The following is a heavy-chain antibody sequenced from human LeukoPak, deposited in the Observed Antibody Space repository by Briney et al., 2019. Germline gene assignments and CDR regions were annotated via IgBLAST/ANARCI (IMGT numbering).Heavy chain of an antibody. D-gene: IGHD2-2*01. CDR1: GFTFSGSA. CDR2: ISGSDGNT. Sequence: PGGSLRLSCAASGFTFSGSAMNWVRQSPGKGLEWVSGISGSDGNTYYADSVKGRFTISRDNAKNSLYLQMNSLRAEDTAVYYCARDAAGYCSSTSCYEDYYYYGMDVWGQGTTVTVSS. J-gene: IGHJ6*02. V-gene: IGHV3-23*01. CDR3: ARDAAGYCSSTSCYEDYYYYGMDV.